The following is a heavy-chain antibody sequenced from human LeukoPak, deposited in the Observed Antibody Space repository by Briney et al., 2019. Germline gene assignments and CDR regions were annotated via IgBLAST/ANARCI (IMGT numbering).Heavy chain of an antibody. CDR3: AKGNVAAAGRYFDY. J-gene: IGHJ4*02. V-gene: IGHV3-30*18. CDR2: ISYDGSNK. Sequence: GGSLRLSCAASGFIFSSYGMHWVRQAPGKGLEWVALISYDGSNKYFADSVKGRFTISRDNSKNTLYLQMHSLRAEDTAVYYCAKGNVAAAGRYFDYWGQGTLVTVSS. D-gene: IGHD6-13*01. CDR1: GFIFSSYG.